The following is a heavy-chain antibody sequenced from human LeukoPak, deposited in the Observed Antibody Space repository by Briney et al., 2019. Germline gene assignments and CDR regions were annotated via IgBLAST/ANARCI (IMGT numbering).Heavy chain of an antibody. J-gene: IGHJ4*02. Sequence: GASLKISCKGSGYSFTSYWIGCVRQMPGKALELMGIIYPGDSDTRYSPSFQGQVTISADKSISTAYLQWSSLKASDTAMYYCARTLWFGTLDGWGQGTLVTVSS. V-gene: IGHV5-51*01. CDR2: IYPGDSDT. CDR1: GYSFTSYW. CDR3: ARTLWFGTLDG. D-gene: IGHD3-10*01.